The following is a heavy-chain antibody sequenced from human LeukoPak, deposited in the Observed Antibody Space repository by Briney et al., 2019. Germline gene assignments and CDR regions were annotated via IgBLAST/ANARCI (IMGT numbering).Heavy chain of an antibody. CDR1: GFTFDDYA. J-gene: IGHJ4*02. CDR2: ISWNSGSI. D-gene: IGHD3-22*01. CDR3: AKADGYDSSGYYYFDY. Sequence: GRSLRLSCAASGFTFDDYAMHWVRQAPGKGLEWVSGISWNSGSIGYADSVKGRFTISRDNAKNSLYLQMNSLRAEDTALYYCAKADGYDSSGYYYFDYWGQGTLVTVSS. V-gene: IGHV3-9*01.